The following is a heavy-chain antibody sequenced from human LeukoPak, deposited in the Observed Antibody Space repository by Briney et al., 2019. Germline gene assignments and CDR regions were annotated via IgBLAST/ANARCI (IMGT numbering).Heavy chain of an antibody. Sequence: SETLSLTSTVSGGSISSYHWSWIRQPPGKGLEWIGYIYYSGITNYNPSLKSRVTISVDTSKNQFSLKLSSVTAADTAVYYCAREAYCGGDCYSGFDYWGQGTLVTVSS. J-gene: IGHJ4*02. CDR2: IYYSGIT. V-gene: IGHV4-59*01. CDR1: GGSISSYH. CDR3: AREAYCGGDCYSGFDY. D-gene: IGHD2-21*02.